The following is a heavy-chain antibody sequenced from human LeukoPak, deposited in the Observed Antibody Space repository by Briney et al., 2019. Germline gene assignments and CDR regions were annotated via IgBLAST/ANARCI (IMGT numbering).Heavy chain of an antibody. J-gene: IGHJ4*02. Sequence: SETLSLTCAVSGDSISGSYWSWIRQPPGKGLEWIGYIYYSGSTYYNPSLKSRVTISVDTSKNQFSLKLSSVTAADTAVYYCARGIVGATLRGFPYYFDYWGQGTLVTVSS. D-gene: IGHD1-26*01. V-gene: IGHV4-30-4*08. CDR2: IYYSGST. CDR3: ARGIVGATLRGFPYYFDY. CDR1: GDSISGSY.